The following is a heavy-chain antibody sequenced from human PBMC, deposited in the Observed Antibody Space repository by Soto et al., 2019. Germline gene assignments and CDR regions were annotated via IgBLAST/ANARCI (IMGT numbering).Heavy chain of an antibody. CDR1: GFTFSSYD. Sequence: PGGSLRLSCAASGFTFSSYDMHWVRQATGKGLEWVSAIGTAGDTYYPGSVKGRFTISRENAKNSLYLQMNSLRAGDTAVYYCARQYCSGGSCQSPDAFDIWGQGTMVTVSS. J-gene: IGHJ3*02. CDR2: IGTAGDT. D-gene: IGHD2-15*01. CDR3: ARQYCSGGSCQSPDAFDI. V-gene: IGHV3-13*01.